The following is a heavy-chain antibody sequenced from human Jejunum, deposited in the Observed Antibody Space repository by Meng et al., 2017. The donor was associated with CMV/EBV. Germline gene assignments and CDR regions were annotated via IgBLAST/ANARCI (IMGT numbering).Heavy chain of an antibody. Sequence: VGSGGGVVLPWGSLRLSCVTSGCAFSRSGMHWVRQAPGKPLEWVSFIHYAWDSQYYADSVKGRFTISRDDSRNTVYLQMNSLTTEDTVVYYCAKNRDGIDSWGQGTLVTVSS. CDR1: GCAFSRSG. CDR3: AKNRDGIDS. V-gene: IGHV3-30*02. J-gene: IGHJ4*02. CDR2: IHYAWDSQ. D-gene: IGHD2/OR15-2a*01.